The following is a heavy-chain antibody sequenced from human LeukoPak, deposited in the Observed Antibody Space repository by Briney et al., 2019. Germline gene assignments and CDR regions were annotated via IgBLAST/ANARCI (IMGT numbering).Heavy chain of an antibody. Sequence: ASVKVSCKASGYTFTGYYMHWVRQAPGQGLEWMGWISAYNGNTNYAQKLQGRVTMTTDTSTSTAYMELRSLRSDDTAVYYCARDPITMVRGVITEDAFDIWGQGTMVTVSS. D-gene: IGHD3-10*01. CDR3: ARDPITMVRGVITEDAFDI. J-gene: IGHJ3*02. CDR2: ISAYNGNT. V-gene: IGHV1-18*04. CDR1: GYTFTGYY.